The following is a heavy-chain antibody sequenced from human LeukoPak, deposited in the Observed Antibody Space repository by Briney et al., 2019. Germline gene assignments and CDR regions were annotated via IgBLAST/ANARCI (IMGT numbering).Heavy chain of an antibody. Sequence: GASVKVSCKASGYTFTDYYMHWVRQAPGQGLEWMGWINPNSGGTNYAQKFQGRVTMTRDTSISTAYMELSRLRSDDTAVYYCARVDYDSSSDTTFDYWGQGTLVTVSS. CDR2: INPNSGGT. D-gene: IGHD3-22*01. CDR1: GYTFTDYY. J-gene: IGHJ4*02. V-gene: IGHV1-2*02. CDR3: ARVDYDSSSDTTFDY.